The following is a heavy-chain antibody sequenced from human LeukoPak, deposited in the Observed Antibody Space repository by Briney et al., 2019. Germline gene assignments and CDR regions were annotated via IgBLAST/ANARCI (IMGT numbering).Heavy chain of an antibody. J-gene: IGHJ4*02. CDR2: INHSGST. V-gene: IGHV4-34*01. CDR3: ARRRLLSHYFDY. D-gene: IGHD2-21*02. Sequence: SETLSLTCVVYGGSFSGYHWSWIRQSPGKGLEWIGEINHSGSTNYNPSLKSRVTISVDTSKNQFSLKLSSVTAADTAVYYCARRRLLSHYFDYWGQGTLVTVSS. CDR1: GGSFSGYH.